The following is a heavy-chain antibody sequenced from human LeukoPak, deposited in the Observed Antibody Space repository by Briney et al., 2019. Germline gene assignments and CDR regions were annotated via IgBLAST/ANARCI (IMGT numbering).Heavy chain of an antibody. J-gene: IGHJ4*02. CDR2: ISGSGGST. CDR1: GFIVSSNY. V-gene: IGHV3-23*01. Sequence: GGSLRLSCAASGFIVSSNYMSWVRQAPGKGLEWVSAISGSGGSTYYADSVKGRFTISRDNSKNTLYLQMNSLRAEDTAVYYCAKGGRWLHHDYWGQGTLVTVSS. CDR3: AKGGRWLHHDY. D-gene: IGHD5-24*01.